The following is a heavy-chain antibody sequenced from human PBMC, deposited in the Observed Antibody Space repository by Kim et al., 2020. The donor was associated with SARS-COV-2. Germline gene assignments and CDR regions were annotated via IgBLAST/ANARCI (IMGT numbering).Heavy chain of an antibody. CDR3: ARVDCSGGSCYPVCDY. CDR1: GYTFTSYG. D-gene: IGHD2-15*01. V-gene: IGHV1-18*01. J-gene: IGHJ4*02. CDR2: ISAYNGNT. Sequence: ASVKVSCKASGYTFTSYGISWVRQAPGQGLEWMGWISAYNGNTNYAQKLQGRVTMTTDTSTSTAYMELRSLRSDDTAVYYCARVDCSGGSCYPVCDYWGQGTLVTVSS.